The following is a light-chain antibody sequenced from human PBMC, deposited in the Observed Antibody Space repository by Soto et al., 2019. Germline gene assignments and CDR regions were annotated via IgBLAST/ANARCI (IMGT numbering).Light chain of an antibody. CDR1: QDISNN. J-gene: IGKJ2*01. V-gene: IGKV1-33*01. Sequence: DIRMTQSPSSLSASVGDRVTITCQASQDISNNLHWYQVKPGKAPKLLIYDASNLETGVPSRFSGSGSGTDFTFTINSLEPEDVATDYCQQYDDLPRTFGQGTKLQVK. CDR3: QQYDDLPRT. CDR2: DAS.